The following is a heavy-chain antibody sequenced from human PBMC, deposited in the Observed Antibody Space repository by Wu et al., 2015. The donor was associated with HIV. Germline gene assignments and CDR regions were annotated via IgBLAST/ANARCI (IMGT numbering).Heavy chain of an antibody. V-gene: IGHV4-34*01. CDR1: GGSISGYY. CDR3: ARVRGYSYGGPRYFDL. J-gene: IGHJ2*01. CDR2: INHSGST. D-gene: IGHD5-18*01. Sequence: QVQLQESGPGLVKPSETLSLTCTVSGGSISGYYWSWIRQPPGKGLEWIGEINHSGSTNYNPSLKSRVTISVDTSKNQFSLKLSSVTAADTAVYYCARVRGYSYGGPRYFDLWGRGTLVTVSS.